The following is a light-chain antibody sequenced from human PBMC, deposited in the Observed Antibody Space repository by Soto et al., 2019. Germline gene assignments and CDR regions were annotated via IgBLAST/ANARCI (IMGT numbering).Light chain of an antibody. CDR2: DVS. CDR1: SSDVGGYNY. Sequence: QSALTQPASVSGSPGQSITISCTGTSSDVGGYNYVSWYQQHPGKAPKLMIYDVSNRPSGVSNRFSGSKSGNTASLIISGLQAEDEADYYCRSYTSSSTVVFVTGTKLTVL. J-gene: IGLJ1*01. CDR3: RSYTSSSTVV. V-gene: IGLV2-14*01.